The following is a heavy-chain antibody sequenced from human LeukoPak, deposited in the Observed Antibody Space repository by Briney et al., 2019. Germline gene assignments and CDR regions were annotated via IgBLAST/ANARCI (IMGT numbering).Heavy chain of an antibody. V-gene: IGHV3-11*01. CDR2: ISSSGSTI. CDR3: ARGPSNPRSPRVGAILGWFDP. Sequence: GGSLRLSCAASGFTFSDYYMSWIRQAPGKGLGWVSYISSSGSTIYYADSVKGRFTISRDNAKNSLYLQMNSLRAEDTAVYYCARGPSNPRSPRVGAILGWFDPWGQGTLVTVSS. J-gene: IGHJ5*02. CDR1: GFTFSDYY. D-gene: IGHD1-26*01.